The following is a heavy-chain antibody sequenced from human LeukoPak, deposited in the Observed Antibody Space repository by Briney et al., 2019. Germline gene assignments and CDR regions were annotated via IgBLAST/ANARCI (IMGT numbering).Heavy chain of an antibody. CDR1: GGSISSSSYY. CDR2: IYYSGST. J-gene: IGHJ4*02. D-gene: IGHD2-21*01. Sequence: SETLSLTCTVSGGSISSSSYYWGWIRQPPGKGLEWIATIYYSGSTYYNPSLQSRVTVSVDTSKNQVSLKLTSVTAADTAVYYCATSPLRFFNYWGQGTLVTVSS. CDR3: ATSPLRFFNY. V-gene: IGHV4-39*07.